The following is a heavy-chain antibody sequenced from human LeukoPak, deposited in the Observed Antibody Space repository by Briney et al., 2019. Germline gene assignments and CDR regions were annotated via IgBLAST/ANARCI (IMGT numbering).Heavy chain of an antibody. Sequence: GGSLRLSCAASGFTFSQFGMHWVRQAPGNGLEWVAIIWYDGSEKFYGDSVKGRFTISRDNSKNTLYLQMNSLRAEDTAVYYCARDRGTTSYAGYYFDYWGQGTLVTVSS. D-gene: IGHD2-2*01. V-gene: IGHV3-33*01. CDR1: GFTFSQFG. CDR3: ARDRGTTSYAGYYFDY. J-gene: IGHJ4*02. CDR2: IWYDGSEK.